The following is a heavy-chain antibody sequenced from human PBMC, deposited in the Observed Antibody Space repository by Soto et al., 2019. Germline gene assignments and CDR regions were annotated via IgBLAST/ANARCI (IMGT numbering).Heavy chain of an antibody. CDR3: ARTASSGTLNGFEP. J-gene: IGHJ5*02. CDR2: MDPGSGKT. V-gene: IGHV1-8*02. CDR1: GYTFINYD. Sequence: GASVKVSCKASGYTFINYDISWVRQATGQGLEWMGWMDPGSGKTGYANKFQGRVTMTRDASTSTAHLELSSLTSEDTAVYYCARTASSGTLNGFEPWGQGTLVTVSS.